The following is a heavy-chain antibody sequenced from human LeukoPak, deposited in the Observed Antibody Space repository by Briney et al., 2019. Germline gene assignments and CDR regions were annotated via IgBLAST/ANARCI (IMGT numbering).Heavy chain of an antibody. CDR2: IYSGGST. Sequence: GGSLRLSCAASGFTVSSNYMSWVRQAPGKGREWGSVIYSGGSTYYADSVKGRFTISRDNSKNTLYLQMNSLRAEDTAVYYCARVPLRKGGETGWGQGTLVTVSS. J-gene: IGHJ4*02. D-gene: IGHD2-21*01. V-gene: IGHV3-53*01. CDR3: ARVPLRKGGETG. CDR1: GFTVSSNY.